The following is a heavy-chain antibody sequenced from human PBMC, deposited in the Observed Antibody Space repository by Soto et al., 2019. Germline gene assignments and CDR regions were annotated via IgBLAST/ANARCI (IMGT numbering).Heavy chain of an antibody. CDR1: GFTFSSYW. CDR3: ARDGSSFYYYYYMDI. CDR2: IKQDGSEK. J-gene: IGHJ6*03. Sequence: PGGSLRLSCAASGFTFSSYWMSWVRQAPGKGLEWVANIKQDGSEKYYVDSVKGRFTISRDNAKNSLYLQMNSLRAEGTAVYYCARDGSSFYYYYYMDIWGKGTTVTVSS. D-gene: IGHD6-6*01. V-gene: IGHV3-7*01.